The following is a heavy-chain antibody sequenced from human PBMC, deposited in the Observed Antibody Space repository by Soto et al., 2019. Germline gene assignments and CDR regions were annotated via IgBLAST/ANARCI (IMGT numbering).Heavy chain of an antibody. CDR3: ARDGREASGMDV. V-gene: IGHV4-59*11. Sequence: SETLSLTCTVSGGSISSHYWSWVRQAPGKGLEWIGHIYYRGSTSYNPSLRSRSTISVDASNNQFSLKLNSVTTADTAVYYCARDGREASGMDVWGQGTKVTVS. J-gene: IGHJ6*02. CDR2: IYYRGST. CDR1: GGSISSHY. D-gene: IGHD1-26*01.